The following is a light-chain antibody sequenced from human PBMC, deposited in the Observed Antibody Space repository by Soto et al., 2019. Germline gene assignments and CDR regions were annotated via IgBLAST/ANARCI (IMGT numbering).Light chain of an antibody. J-gene: IGKJ2*02. CDR2: AAS. Sequence: DIQMTQSPSSLSASVGDRVTITCRASQSISSYLNWYQQIPGKAPKLLIYAASSLESGVPSRFSGSGSGTDFSLTITSLQPEDFATYYCQQSYSTLWTFGQGTKLEIK. V-gene: IGKV1-39*01. CDR1: QSISSY. CDR3: QQSYSTLWT.